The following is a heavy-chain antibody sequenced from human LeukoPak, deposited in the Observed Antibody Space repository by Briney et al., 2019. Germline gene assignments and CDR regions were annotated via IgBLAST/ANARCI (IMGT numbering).Heavy chain of an antibody. Sequence: GGSLRLSCAASGFSPSNAWMSWGRAAPGEGLEWGGRIKSKTDGGTTESAAPVKGRFTISRDDSKNTLYLQVNSLKTEDTAVYYCATLTYGRFDPWGQGTLVTVSS. CDR2: IKSKTDGGTT. D-gene: IGHD3-10*01. CDR1: GFSPSNAW. J-gene: IGHJ5*02. V-gene: IGHV3-15*01. CDR3: ATLTYGRFDP.